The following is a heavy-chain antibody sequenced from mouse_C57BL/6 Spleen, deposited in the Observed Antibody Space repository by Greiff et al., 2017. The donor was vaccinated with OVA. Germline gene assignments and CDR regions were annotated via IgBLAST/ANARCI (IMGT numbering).Heavy chain of an antibody. CDR3: ARRYYGSSRYYFDY. J-gene: IGHJ2*01. CDR2: IYPGGGYT. CDR1: GYTFTNYW. D-gene: IGHD1-1*01. V-gene: IGHV1-63*01. Sequence: VQLQQSGAELVRPGTSVKMSCKASGYTFTNYWIGWAKQRPGHGLEWIGDIYPGGGYTNYNEKFKGKATLTADKSSSTAYMQFSSLTSEDSAIYYGARRYYGSSRYYFDYWGQGTTLTVSS.